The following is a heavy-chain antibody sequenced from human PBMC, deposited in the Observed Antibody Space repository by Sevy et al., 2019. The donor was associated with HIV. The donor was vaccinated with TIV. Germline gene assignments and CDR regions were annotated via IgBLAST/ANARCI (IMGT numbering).Heavy chain of an antibody. CDR1: GFTFSNAW. Sequence: GGSLRLSCAASGFTFSNAWMSWVRQAPGKGLEWVGRIKSKTDGGTTDYAAPVKGRFTISRDDSKNTLYLQMNSLKTEDTAVYYCTTDGPIYDMLTGYPYYYYYYGMDVWGQGTTVTVSS. V-gene: IGHV3-15*01. J-gene: IGHJ6*02. D-gene: IGHD3-9*01. CDR3: TTDGPIYDMLTGYPYYYYYYGMDV. CDR2: IKSKTDGGTT.